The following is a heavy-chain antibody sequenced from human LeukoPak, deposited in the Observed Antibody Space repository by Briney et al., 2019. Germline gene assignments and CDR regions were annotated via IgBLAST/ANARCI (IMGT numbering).Heavy chain of an antibody. D-gene: IGHD3-10*01. J-gene: IGHJ5*02. CDR3: ARELLWFGEAAEFDP. CDR2: IYSGGST. V-gene: IGHV3-53*01. Sequence: GGSLRLSCAASGFTFSSYAMSWVRQAPGKGLEWVSVIYSGGSTYYADSVKGRFTISRDNSKNTLYLQMNSLRAEDTAVYYCARELLWFGEAAEFDPWGQGTLVTVSS. CDR1: GFTFSSYA.